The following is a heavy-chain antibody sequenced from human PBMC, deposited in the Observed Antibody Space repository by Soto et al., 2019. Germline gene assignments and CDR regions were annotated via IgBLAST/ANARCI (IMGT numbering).Heavy chain of an antibody. CDR2: ISGSGGST. CDR1: GFTFSSYA. CDR3: ALIPAVLGYFDL. Sequence: EVQLLESGGGLVQPGGSLRLSCAASGFTFSSYAMSWVRQASGKGLEWVSAISGSGGSTYYADSVKGRFTISRDNSKNTLYLQMNSLRAEDAAVYYCALIPAVLGYFDLWGRGTLVTVSS. J-gene: IGHJ2*01. D-gene: IGHD2-21*01. V-gene: IGHV3-23*01.